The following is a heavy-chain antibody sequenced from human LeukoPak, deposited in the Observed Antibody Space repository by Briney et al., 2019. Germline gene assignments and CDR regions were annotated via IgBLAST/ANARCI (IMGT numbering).Heavy chain of an antibody. CDR3: AKSSTSQRGYYGLDV. Sequence: YADSVKGRFTISRDSSKNTLSLQMNSLRAEDTGVYYCAKSSTSQRGYYGLDVWGQGTTVTVSS. V-gene: IGHV3-23*01. J-gene: IGHJ6*02. D-gene: IGHD6-25*01.